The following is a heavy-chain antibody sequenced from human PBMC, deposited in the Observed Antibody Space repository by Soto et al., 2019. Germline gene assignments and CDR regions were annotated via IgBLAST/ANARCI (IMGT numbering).Heavy chain of an antibody. CDR1: GGSISSYY. Sequence: PSETLSLTCTVSGGSISSYYWSWIRQPPGKGLEWIGYIYYSGSTNYNPSLKSRVTISVDTSKNQFSLKLSSVTAADTAVDYCAREGYCSGGSCARGGWFDPWGQGTLVTVSS. CDR2: IYYSGST. J-gene: IGHJ5*02. V-gene: IGHV4-59*01. D-gene: IGHD2-15*01. CDR3: AREGYCSGGSCARGGWFDP.